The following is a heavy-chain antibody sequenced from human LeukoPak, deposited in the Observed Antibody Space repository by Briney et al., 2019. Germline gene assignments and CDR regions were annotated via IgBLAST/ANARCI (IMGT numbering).Heavy chain of an antibody. CDR2: IKTKSDGGTT. J-gene: IGHJ4*02. V-gene: IGHV3-15*01. D-gene: IGHD2/OR15-2a*01. CDR3: TAASEDF. Sequence: PGGSLRLSCEASGLTFQRYGVSWVRQAPGKGLEWVGRIKTKSDGGTTDYAAPVQGRFTISRDDSKDTLYLQMNSLKTEDTAVYYCTAASEDFWGQGILLTVSS. CDR1: GLTFQRYG.